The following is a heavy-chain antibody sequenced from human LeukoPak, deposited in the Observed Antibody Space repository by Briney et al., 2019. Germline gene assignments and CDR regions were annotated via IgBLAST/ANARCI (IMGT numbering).Heavy chain of an antibody. CDR3: ARDYALRPYYYDSSGYPIGLDY. CDR2: INPNSGGT. V-gene: IGHV1-2*02. CDR1: GYTFTGYY. J-gene: IGHJ4*02. Sequence: GASVKVSCKASGYTFTGYYMHWVRQAPGQGLEWMGWINPNSGGTNYAQKFQGRVTMTRDTSISTAYMELSSLRSEDTAVYYCARDYALRPYYYDSSGYPIGLDYWGQGTLVTVSS. D-gene: IGHD3-22*01.